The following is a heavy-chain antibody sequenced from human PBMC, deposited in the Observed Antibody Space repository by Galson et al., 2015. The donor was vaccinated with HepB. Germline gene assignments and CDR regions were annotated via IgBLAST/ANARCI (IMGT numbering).Heavy chain of an antibody. V-gene: IGHV3-15*01. D-gene: IGHD6-13*01. Sequence: SLRLSCAASGFTFSNAWMSWVRQAPGKGLEWVGRIKSKTDGGTTDYAAPVKGRFTISRDDSKNTLYLQMNSLKTEDTAVYYCTGSYSSHATYDYWGQGTLVTVSS. J-gene: IGHJ4*02. CDR3: TGSYSSHATYDY. CDR2: IKSKTDGGTT. CDR1: GFTFSNAW.